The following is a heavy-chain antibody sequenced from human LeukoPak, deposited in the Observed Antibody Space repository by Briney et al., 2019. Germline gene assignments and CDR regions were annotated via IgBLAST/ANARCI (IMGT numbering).Heavy chain of an antibody. D-gene: IGHD6-13*01. CDR2: IRGNGET. V-gene: IGHV3-23*01. J-gene: IGHJ4*02. CDR3: ARASWVSSIDAVR. Sequence: GGSLRLSCAASGLSFSSFAMSWVRQGPARGLEWVSSIRGNGETCYADSVKGRFTLSSDISRNTVYFQLNNLRVEDTAIYYCARASWVSSIDAVRWGQGTLVTVSS. CDR1: GLSFSSFA.